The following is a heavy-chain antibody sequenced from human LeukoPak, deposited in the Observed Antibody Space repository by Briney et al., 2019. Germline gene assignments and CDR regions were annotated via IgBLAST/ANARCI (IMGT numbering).Heavy chain of an antibody. CDR2: IKQDGSEK. D-gene: IGHD6-13*01. Sequence: GGSLRLSCAASGFTFSSYWMSWVRQAPGKGLEWVANIKQDGSEKYYVDSVKGRFTISRDNAKNSLYLQMNSLRAEDTAVYYCARDKTAQLDNYSYYMDVWGKGTTVTISS. J-gene: IGHJ6*03. CDR1: GFTFSSYW. CDR3: ARDKTAQLDNYSYYMDV. V-gene: IGHV3-7*01.